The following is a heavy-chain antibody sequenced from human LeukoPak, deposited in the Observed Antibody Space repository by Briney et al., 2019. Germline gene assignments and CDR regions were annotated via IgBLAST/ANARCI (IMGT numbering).Heavy chain of an antibody. V-gene: IGHV4-39*07. D-gene: IGHD3-16*01. Sequence: SETLSLTCTVSGGSISSSSYYWGWIRQPPGKGLEWIGSIYYSGSTYYNPSLESRVTISVDTSKNQFSLKLSSVTAADTAVYYCATSPRVTLYVMGDFAYWGQGTLVTVSS. J-gene: IGHJ4*02. CDR3: ATSPRVTLYVMGDFAY. CDR2: IYYSGST. CDR1: GGSISSSSYY.